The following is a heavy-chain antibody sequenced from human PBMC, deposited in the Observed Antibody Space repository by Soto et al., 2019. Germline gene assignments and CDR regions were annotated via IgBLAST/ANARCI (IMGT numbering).Heavy chain of an antibody. Sequence: QPGGSLRLSCQASGFNFDNYGTHWVRQAPGKGLEWVAVITYDGSFQYYADSVKGRFTISRDNSKNTLSLHLNTLKPEDTAVYHCAKDRVGGTFYTPLAFWGQGTLVTVSS. CDR1: GFNFDNYG. CDR2: ITYDGSFQ. CDR3: AKDRVGGTFYTPLAF. V-gene: IGHV3-30*18. J-gene: IGHJ4*02. D-gene: IGHD1-7*01.